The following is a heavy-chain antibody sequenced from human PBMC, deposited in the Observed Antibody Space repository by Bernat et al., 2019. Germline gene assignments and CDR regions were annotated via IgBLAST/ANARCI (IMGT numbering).Heavy chain of an antibody. CDR2: IIPIFGTA. J-gene: IGHJ6*02. Sequence: QVQLVQSGAEVKKPGSSVKVSCKASGGTFSSYAISWVRQAPGQGLEWMGGIIPIFGTANYAQKFQGRVTITADESTSTAYMELSSLRSEDTAVYYCARILYGPNDYYYYGTDVWGQGTTVTVSS. V-gene: IGHV1-69*01. D-gene: IGHD4-17*01. CDR3: ARILYGPNDYYYYGTDV. CDR1: GGTFSSYA.